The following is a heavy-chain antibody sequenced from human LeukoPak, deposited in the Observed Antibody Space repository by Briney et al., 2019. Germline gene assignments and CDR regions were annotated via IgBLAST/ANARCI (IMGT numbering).Heavy chain of an antibody. V-gene: IGHV1-69*04. CDR2: IIPILGIA. D-gene: IGHD5-24*01. CDR3: ARGRRDGYILYYFDY. CDR1: GGTFISYA. Sequence: SVKVSCRASGGTFISYAISWVRQAPGQGLEWMGRIIPILGIANYAQKFQGRVTITAHKSTSTAYMELSSLRSEDTAVYYCARGRRDGYILYYFDYWGQGTLVTVSS. J-gene: IGHJ4*02.